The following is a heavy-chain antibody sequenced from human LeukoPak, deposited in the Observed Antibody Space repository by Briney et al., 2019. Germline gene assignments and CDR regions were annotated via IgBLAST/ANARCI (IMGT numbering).Heavy chain of an antibody. CDR3: ANLLSAWWPNAFDI. V-gene: IGHV3-23*01. CDR2: ISNSGGNT. Sequence: GGSLRLSCAAPGFTFSDYYMSWIRQAPGKGLEWVSAISNSGGNTYAADSVKGRFTISRDNSKNTLYLQMNSLRAEDTAVYYCANLLSAWWPNAFDIWGQGTVVTVSS. CDR1: GFTFSDYY. J-gene: IGHJ3*02. D-gene: IGHD2-15*01.